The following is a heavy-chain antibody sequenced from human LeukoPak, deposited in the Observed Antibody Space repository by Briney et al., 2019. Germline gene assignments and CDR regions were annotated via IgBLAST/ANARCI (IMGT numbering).Heavy chain of an antibody. D-gene: IGHD3-10*01. V-gene: IGHV3-53*01. J-gene: IGHJ4*02. CDR1: GFTVSSNY. Sequence: PGGSLRLSCAASGFTVSSNYMSWVRQAPGKGLEWVSVIYSGGSTYYADSVKGRFTISRDNSKNTLYLQMNSLRAEDTAVYYCATGRIMVRGVIIKAPFGYWGQGTLVTVSS. CDR3: ATGRIMVRGVIIKAPFGY. CDR2: IYSGGST.